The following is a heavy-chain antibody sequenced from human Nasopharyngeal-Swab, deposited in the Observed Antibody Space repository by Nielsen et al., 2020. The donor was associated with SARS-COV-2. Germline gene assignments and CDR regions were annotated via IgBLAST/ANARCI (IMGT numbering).Heavy chain of an antibody. J-gene: IGHJ3*02. V-gene: IGHV1-24*01. CDR3: ASEGSGVFGVVIYAFDI. Sequence: ASVKVSCKVSGNSLTEISMHWVRQAPGKGLEWMGGFDPKDGKTIYTEKFQGRVTMTEDTSTYTAYLELSSLRSEDTAVYYCASEGSGVFGVVIYAFDIWGPGTLVTVSS. CDR2: FDPKDGKT. CDR1: GNSLTEIS. D-gene: IGHD3-3*01.